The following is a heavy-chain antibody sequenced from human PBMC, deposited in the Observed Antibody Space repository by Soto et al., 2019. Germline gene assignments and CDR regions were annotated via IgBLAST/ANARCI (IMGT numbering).Heavy chain of an antibody. Sequence: EVQLVESGGGLVQPGGSLRLSCAASGFTFSSYSMHWVRQAPGKGLEYVSAISSNGGTTSYANSVKGRFTISRDNSKNMLYLQMGSLRAEDMAVYYCGGYSGDGIWSWGQGTVVTVSS. CDR2: ISSNGGTT. J-gene: IGHJ5*02. D-gene: IGHD1-26*01. CDR3: GGYSGDGIWS. V-gene: IGHV3-64*01. CDR1: GFTFSSYS.